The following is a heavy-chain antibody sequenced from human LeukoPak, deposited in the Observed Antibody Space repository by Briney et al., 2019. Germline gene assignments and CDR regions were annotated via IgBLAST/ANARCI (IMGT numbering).Heavy chain of an antibody. J-gene: IGHJ4*02. CDR1: GGSISSGGYY. Sequence: PSETLSLTCTVSGGSISSGGYYWSWIRQHPGKGLEWIGYIYYSGSTYYNPSLKSRVTISVDTSKNQSSLKLSSVTAADTAVYYCARGGGRRVNEIDYWGQGTLVTVSS. CDR3: ARGGGRRVNEIDY. CDR2: IYYSGST. D-gene: IGHD1-1*01. V-gene: IGHV4-31*03.